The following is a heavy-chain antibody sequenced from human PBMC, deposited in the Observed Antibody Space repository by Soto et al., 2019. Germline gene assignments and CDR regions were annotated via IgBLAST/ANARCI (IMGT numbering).Heavy chain of an antibody. CDR1: GGSVSSCVFS. D-gene: IGHD3-16*01. Sequence: TLSLTCDVSGGSVSSCVFSWTWIRQSPGQGLEWIGYVSHSGSPYYTASLRSRVTISLDKSTNQISLNLTSVTPADTAVYFCARGHDYYALDVWGQGTMVTVSS. CDR2: VSHSGSP. CDR3: ARGHDYYALDV. V-gene: IGHV4-30-2*06. J-gene: IGHJ6*02.